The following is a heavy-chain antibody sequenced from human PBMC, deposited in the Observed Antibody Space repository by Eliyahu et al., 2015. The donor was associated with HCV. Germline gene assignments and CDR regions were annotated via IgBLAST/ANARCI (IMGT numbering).Heavy chain of an antibody. CDR1: GFXFSDHY. CDR3: ARSGDGDYDDY. D-gene: IGHD7-27*01. J-gene: IGHJ4*02. CDR2: TRNKANSYTT. V-gene: IGHV3-72*01. Sequence: EVQLVESGGGLVQPGGSLRLSCAASGFXFSDHYMDWVRQAPGKGLEWVGRTRNKANSYTTEYAASVKGRFTISRDDSKNSLYLQMNSLKTEDTAVYYCARSGDGDYDDYWGQGTLVTVSS.